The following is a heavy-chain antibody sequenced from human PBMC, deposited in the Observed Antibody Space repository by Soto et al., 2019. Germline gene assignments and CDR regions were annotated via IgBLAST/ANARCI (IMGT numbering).Heavy chain of an antibody. CDR2: IIPVFGTT. CDR1: GGTFMKYS. V-gene: IGHV1-69*01. CDR3: ARQDNRSWDEDRSYFGMDV. J-gene: IGHJ6*02. Sequence: QVQLVQSGAEVQKPGSSVRVSCKAPGGTFMKYSISCVRQAPGQGLEWMGEIIPVFGTTNYAQNVQGRVTVLADESTSTDYMHLSSLKSEDTAVYLCARQDNRSWDEDRSYFGMDVWGQGAPVTVSS. D-gene: IGHD6-13*01.